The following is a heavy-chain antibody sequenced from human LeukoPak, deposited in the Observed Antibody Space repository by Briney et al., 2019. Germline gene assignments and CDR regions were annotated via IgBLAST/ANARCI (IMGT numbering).Heavy chain of an antibody. D-gene: IGHD2-8*02. CDR3: ARWVQVARYYYMDV. J-gene: IGHJ6*03. V-gene: IGHV4-59*01. CDR1: GGSFSSYY. Sequence: PSETLSLTCAVSGGSFSSYYWSWIRQPPGKGLEWIGYIYYSGSTNYNPSLKSRVTISVDTSKNQFSLKLSSVTAADTAVYYCARWVQVARYYYMDVWGKGTTVTVSS. CDR2: IYYSGST.